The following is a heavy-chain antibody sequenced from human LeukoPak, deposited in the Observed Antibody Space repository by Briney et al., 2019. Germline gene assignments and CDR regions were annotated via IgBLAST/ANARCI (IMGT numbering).Heavy chain of an antibody. V-gene: IGHV1-24*01. J-gene: IGHJ4*02. CDR1: GYTLTELS. Sequence: ASVKVSCKVSGYTLTELSMHWVRQAPGKGLEWMGGFDPEDGETFYAQKFQGRVTITADESTSTAYMELSSLRSEDTAVYYCARSRDGYAIKPFDYWGQGTLVTVSS. CDR3: ARSRDGYAIKPFDY. D-gene: IGHD5-24*01. CDR2: FDPEDGET.